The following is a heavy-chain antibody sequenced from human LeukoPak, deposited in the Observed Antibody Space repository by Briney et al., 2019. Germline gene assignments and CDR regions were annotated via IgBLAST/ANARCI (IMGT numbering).Heavy chain of an antibody. CDR2: IYYSGST. V-gene: IGHV4-59*01. J-gene: IGHJ4*02. Sequence: KTSETLSLTCTVSGGSISSYYWSWIRQPPGKGLEWIGYIYYSGSTNYNPSLKSRVTISVDTSKNQFSLKLSSVTAADTAVYYCARASEGIGYFDTWGRGSLVTVSS. D-gene: IGHD3-16*01. CDR1: GGSISSYY. CDR3: ARASEGIGYFDT.